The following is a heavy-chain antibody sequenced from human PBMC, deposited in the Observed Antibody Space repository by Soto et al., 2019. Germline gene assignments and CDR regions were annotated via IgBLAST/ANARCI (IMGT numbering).Heavy chain of an antibody. V-gene: IGHV3-30*03. J-gene: IGHJ4*02. D-gene: IGHD3-10*01. CDR3: ARSWSTWCGEFDY. CDR2: ISNDGSNK. Sequence: QVQLVESGGGVVQPGRSLRLSCVASGFTFSSYGMHWVRQAPGKGLEWVAVISNDGSNKYYADSVKGRFTISRDNSKNTLFLQMNSLRVEDTAVYYCARSWSTWCGEFDYWGQGTLVTVSS. CDR1: GFTFSSYG.